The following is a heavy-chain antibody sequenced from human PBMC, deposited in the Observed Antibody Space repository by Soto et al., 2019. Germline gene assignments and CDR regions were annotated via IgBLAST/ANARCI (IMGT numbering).Heavy chain of an antibody. Sequence: GASVKVSCKASGYTFTSYGISWVRQAPGQGLEWMGWISAYNGNTNYAQKLQGRVTMTTDTSTSTAYMELRSLRSDDTAVYYCARARGQQWLIPPFDYWGQGTLVTVSS. CDR2: ISAYNGNT. D-gene: IGHD6-19*01. V-gene: IGHV1-18*01. J-gene: IGHJ4*02. CDR3: ARARGQQWLIPPFDY. CDR1: GYTFTSYG.